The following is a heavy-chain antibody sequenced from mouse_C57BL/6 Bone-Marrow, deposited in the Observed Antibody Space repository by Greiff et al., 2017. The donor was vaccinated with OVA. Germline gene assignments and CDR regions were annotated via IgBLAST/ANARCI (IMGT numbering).Heavy chain of an antibody. CDR1: GYSITSGYY. CDR2: ISYDGSN. J-gene: IGHJ4*01. D-gene: IGHD4-1*01. V-gene: IGHV3-6*01. CDR3: ARELGKGCYAMDY. Sequence: DVKLVESGPGLVKPSQSLSLTCSVTGYSITSGYYWNWIRQFPGNKLEWMGYISYDGSNNYNPSLKNRISITRDTSKNQFFLKLNSVTTEDTATYYCARELGKGCYAMDYWGQGTSVTVSS.